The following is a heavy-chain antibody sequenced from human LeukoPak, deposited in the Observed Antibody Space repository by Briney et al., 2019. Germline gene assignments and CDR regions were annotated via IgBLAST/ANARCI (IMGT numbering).Heavy chain of an antibody. D-gene: IGHD2-21*02. CDR2: IYYNGNT. Sequence: SETLSLTCSVSDGSINSYYWNWIRRPPGKGLEWIGYIYYNGNTNYSPSLKSRVTMSVDTSKNLFSLKVSSVTAADTAVYYCARASDSGDWHLGYWGQGTLVTVSS. CDR1: DGSINSYY. J-gene: IGHJ4*02. V-gene: IGHV4-59*01. CDR3: ARASDSGDWHLGY.